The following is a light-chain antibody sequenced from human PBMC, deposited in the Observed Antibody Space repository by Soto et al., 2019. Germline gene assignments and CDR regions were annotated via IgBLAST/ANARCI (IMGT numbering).Light chain of an antibody. CDR1: TSNIESHS. CDR3: ATWDDSRNGV. V-gene: IGLV1-44*01. J-gene: IGLJ1*01. Sequence: QSVLTQPPSASGTPGQRIIISCSGSTSNIESHSVNWYQQVPGTAPKLLIITNNQRPSGVPDRFSGSKSGASASLAISGLQSEDEATYYCATWDDSRNGVFGTGTKVTVL. CDR2: TNN.